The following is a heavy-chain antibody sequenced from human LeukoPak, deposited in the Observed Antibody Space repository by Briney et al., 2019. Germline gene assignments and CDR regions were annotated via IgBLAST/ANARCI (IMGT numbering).Heavy chain of an antibody. Sequence: ASVKVSCKASGYTFTSYGISWVRQAPGQGLEWMGWISAYNGNTNYAQKLQGRVTITADESTSTAYMELSSLRSEDTVVYYCARDEGASGWYPFDYWGQGTLVTVSS. D-gene: IGHD6-19*01. V-gene: IGHV1-18*01. J-gene: IGHJ4*02. CDR2: ISAYNGNT. CDR1: GYTFTSYG. CDR3: ARDEGASGWYPFDY.